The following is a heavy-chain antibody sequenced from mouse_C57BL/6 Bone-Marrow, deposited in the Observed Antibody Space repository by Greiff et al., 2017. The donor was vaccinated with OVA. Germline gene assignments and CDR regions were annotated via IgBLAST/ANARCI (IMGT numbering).Heavy chain of an antibody. Sequence: EVKLMESGPELVKPGASVKISCKASGYSFTDYNMNWVKQSNGKSLEWIGVINPNYGTTSYNQKFKGKATLTVDQSSSTAYMQLNSLTSEDSAVYYCARRTAQATWFAYWGQGTLVTVSA. CDR1: GYSFTDYN. D-gene: IGHD3-2*02. CDR3: ARRTAQATWFAY. J-gene: IGHJ3*01. V-gene: IGHV1-39*01. CDR2: INPNYGTT.